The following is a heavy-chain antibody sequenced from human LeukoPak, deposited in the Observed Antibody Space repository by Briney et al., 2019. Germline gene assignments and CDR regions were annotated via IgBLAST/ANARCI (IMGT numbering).Heavy chain of an antibody. V-gene: IGHV4-34*01. CDR2: INHSGRT. D-gene: IGHD3-3*01. Sequence: SETLSLTCAVYVGSFSDYYWSWIRQPPGKGLEWIGGINHSGRTNSNPSLKSRVTISVDTSKNQFSLRLNSVTAADTAVYYCARVTIFDYGILAVPISFDMWGQGTMVTVSS. CDR1: VGSFSDYY. CDR3: ARVTIFDYGILAVPISFDM. J-gene: IGHJ3*02.